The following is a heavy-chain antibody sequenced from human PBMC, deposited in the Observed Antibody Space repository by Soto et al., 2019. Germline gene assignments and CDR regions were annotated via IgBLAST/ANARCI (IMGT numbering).Heavy chain of an antibody. Sequence: SENPSLTCTVSGVSISSGDFYWSWIRQPPGKGLEWIGYIYHTGSSQYHPSLRGRVAFSMDTSKNQFSLERRSVTAADTAMYYCARYFLDTTEDYEFDYWGQGCMVTVSA. J-gene: IGHJ4*02. CDR3: ARYFLDTTEDYEFDY. CDR2: IYHTGSS. V-gene: IGHV4-30-4*01. D-gene: IGHD3-22*01. CDR1: GVSISSGDFY.